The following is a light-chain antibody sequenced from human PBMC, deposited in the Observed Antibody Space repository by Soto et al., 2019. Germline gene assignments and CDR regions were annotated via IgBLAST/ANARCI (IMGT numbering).Light chain of an antibody. CDR3: SSYTSSSTL. J-gene: IGLJ1*01. Sequence: QSVLTQPASVSGSHGQSITISCTGTSSDVGSYNYVSWYQQHPGKAPKLMIYEVSDRPSGISSRFSGSKSGNTASLTISGLQTEDEADYYCSSYTSSSTLFGTGTNVTVL. V-gene: IGLV2-14*01. CDR2: EVS. CDR1: SSDVGSYNY.